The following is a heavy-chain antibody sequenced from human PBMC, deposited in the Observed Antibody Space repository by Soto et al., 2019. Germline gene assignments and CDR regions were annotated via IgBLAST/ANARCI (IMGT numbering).Heavy chain of an antibody. CDR3: ARGGDILTGYYLPKYYGMDV. V-gene: IGHV4-34*01. D-gene: IGHD3-9*01. CDR1: GGSFSGYY. CDR2: INHSGST. J-gene: IGHJ6*02. Sequence: PSETLSLTCAVYGGSFSGYYWSWIRQPPGKGLEWIGEINHSGSTNYNPSLKSRVTISVDTSKNQFSLKLSSVTAADTAVYYCARGGDILTGYYLPKYYGMDVWGQGTTVTVSS.